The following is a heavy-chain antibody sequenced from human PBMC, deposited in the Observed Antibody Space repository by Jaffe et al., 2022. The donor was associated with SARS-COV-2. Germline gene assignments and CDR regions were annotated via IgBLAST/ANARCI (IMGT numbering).Heavy chain of an antibody. CDR2: ISGSGGST. D-gene: IGHD3-3*01. CDR1: GFTFSSYA. CDR3: AKGAFVSVREVGDGMDV. Sequence: EVQLLESGGGLVQPGGSLRLSCAASGFTFSSYAMSWVRQAPGKGLEWVSAISGSGGSTYYADSVKGRFTISRDNSKNTLYLQMNSLRAEDTAVYYCAKGAFVSVREVGDGMDVWGQGTTVTVSS. V-gene: IGHV3-23*01. J-gene: IGHJ6*02.